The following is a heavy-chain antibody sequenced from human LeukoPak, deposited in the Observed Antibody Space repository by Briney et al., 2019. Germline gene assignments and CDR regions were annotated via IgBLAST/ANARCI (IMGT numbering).Heavy chain of an antibody. CDR1: GYTFTSYD. D-gene: IGHD3-9*01. CDR2: MNPNSGNT. V-gene: IGHV1-8*01. Sequence: ASVKVSCKASGYTFTSYDINWVRQATGQGLEWMGWMNPNSGNTGYAQKFQGRVTMTRNTSISTAYMELSSLRSEDTAVYYCARGLYDILTGYFIRPFDYWGQGTLVTVSS. J-gene: IGHJ4*02. CDR3: ARGLYDILTGYFIRPFDY.